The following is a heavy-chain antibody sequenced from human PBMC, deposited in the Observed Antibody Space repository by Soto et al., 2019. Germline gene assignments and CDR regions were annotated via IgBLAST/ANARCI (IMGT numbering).Heavy chain of an antibody. V-gene: IGHV1-69*13. CDR1: GGTFSSYA. J-gene: IGHJ4*02. Sequence: ASVKVSCKASGGTFSSYAISWVRQAPGQGLEWMGGIIPIFGTANYAQKFQGRVTITADESTSTAYMELSSLRSEDTAVYYCARTTPITGTTGPFDYWGQGTLVTVSS. D-gene: IGHD1-20*01. CDR2: IIPIFGTA. CDR3: ARTTPITGTTGPFDY.